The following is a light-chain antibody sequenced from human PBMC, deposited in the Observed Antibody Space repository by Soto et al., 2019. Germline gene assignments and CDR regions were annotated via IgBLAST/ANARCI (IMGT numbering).Light chain of an antibody. J-gene: IGKJ4*01. CDR1: QTISNT. Sequence: EVVMTQSPATLSVSPGDKVSLSCRANQTISNTLAWYQQRRGQAPRLLIYGASSRATGIPDRFSGSGSGTDFTLTISRLEPEDFAVYYCQQYGSSPLTFGGGTKVDVK. V-gene: IGKV3-20*01. CDR3: QQYGSSPLT. CDR2: GAS.